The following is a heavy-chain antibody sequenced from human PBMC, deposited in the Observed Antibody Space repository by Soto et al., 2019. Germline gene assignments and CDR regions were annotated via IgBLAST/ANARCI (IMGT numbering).Heavy chain of an antibody. Sequence: SETLSLTCAVYGGSFSGYYWSWIRQPPGKGLEWIGEINHSGSTNYNPSLKSRVTISVDTSKNQFSLKLSSVTAADTAVYYCARGGAYNYKMSGWFDPWGQGTLVTVSS. CDR1: GGSFSGYY. V-gene: IGHV4-34*01. D-gene: IGHD1-20*01. J-gene: IGHJ5*02. CDR3: ARGGAYNYKMSGWFDP. CDR2: INHSGST.